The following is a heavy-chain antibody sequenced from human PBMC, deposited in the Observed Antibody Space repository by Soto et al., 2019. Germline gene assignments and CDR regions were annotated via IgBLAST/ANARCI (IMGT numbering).Heavy chain of an antibody. V-gene: IGHV1-18*01. D-gene: IGHD2-2*01. CDR1: GYTFTSYG. J-gene: IGHJ4*02. Sequence: GASVKVSCKASGYTFTSYGISWVRQAPGQGLEWMGWISAYNGNTNYAQKLQGRVTITTDTSTSTAYMELRSLRSDDTAVYYCARGEHVVALNPSNYYFGYWGQGTLVTVSS. CDR2: ISAYNGNT. CDR3: ARGEHVVALNPSNYYFGY.